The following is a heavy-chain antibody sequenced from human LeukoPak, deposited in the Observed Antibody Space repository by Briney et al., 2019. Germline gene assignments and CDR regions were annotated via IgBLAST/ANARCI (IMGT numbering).Heavy chain of an antibody. D-gene: IGHD2-2*01. V-gene: IGHV4-34*01. CDR2: INHSGST. Sequence: SETLSLTCAVYGGSFSGYYWSWIRQPPGKGLEWIGEINHSGSTNYNPSLKSRLTISVDTSKNQFSLKLSSVTAADTAVYYCARDQYCSSTSCYLFDYWGQGTLVTVSS. CDR1: GGSFSGYY. CDR3: ARDQYCSSTSCYLFDY. J-gene: IGHJ4*02.